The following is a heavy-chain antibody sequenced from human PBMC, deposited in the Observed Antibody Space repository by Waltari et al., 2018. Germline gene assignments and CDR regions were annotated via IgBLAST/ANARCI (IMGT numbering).Heavy chain of an antibody. J-gene: IGHJ6*02. Sequence: QVLLLQGGARPLKPSETLSLTCDLSGGSFINYRWNWIRQSPPKGLEWIGQMGYDGNTVYNPSLRGRVVIWMDTSKNQFSMTLTSVTAADTAVYYWARAPITVVPGTQKGGMDVWGHGTTVSVSS. D-gene: IGHD3-3*01. CDR1: GGSFINYR. V-gene: IGHV4-34*01. CDR3: ARAPITVVPGTQKGGMDV. CDR2: MGYDGNT.